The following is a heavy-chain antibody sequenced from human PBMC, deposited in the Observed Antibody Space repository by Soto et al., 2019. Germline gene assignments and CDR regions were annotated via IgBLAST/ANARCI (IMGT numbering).Heavy chain of an antibody. CDR1: GFTFSSYA. CDR3: AKDKSGYDYYFFVYYFDY. V-gene: IGHV3-23*01. CDR2: ISGSGGST. Sequence: PGGSLRLSCAASGFTFSSYAMSWVRQAPGKGLEWVSAISGSGGSTYYADSVKGRFTISRDNSKNTLYLQMNSLRAEDTAVYYCAKDKSGYDYYFFVYYFDYWGQGTLVTVSS. D-gene: IGHD5-12*01. J-gene: IGHJ4*02.